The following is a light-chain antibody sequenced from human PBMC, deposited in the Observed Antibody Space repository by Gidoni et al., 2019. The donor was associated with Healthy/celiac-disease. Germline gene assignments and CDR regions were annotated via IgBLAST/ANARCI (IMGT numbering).Light chain of an antibody. CDR1: QSVSSSY. CDR3: QQYGSSPWT. CDR2: GAS. Sequence: EKVLTQSPGTLSLSPGERATLSCRASQSVSSSYLAWYQQKPGQAPRLLIYGASRRATGIPDRVSGSGSGTAFTLTISRLEPEDVAVYYCQQYGSSPWTFGQGTKVEIK. V-gene: IGKV3-20*01. J-gene: IGKJ1*01.